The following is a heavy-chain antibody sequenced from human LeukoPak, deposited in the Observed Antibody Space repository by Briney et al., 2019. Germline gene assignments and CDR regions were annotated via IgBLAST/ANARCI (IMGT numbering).Heavy chain of an antibody. J-gene: IGHJ4*02. D-gene: IGHD2-15*01. CDR1: RFTFNTYA. Sequence: QPGGSLILSCAASRFTFNTYAVNWVRPAPGKGLEWVSAISGNGDITYYADSVRGRFTISRDNSKNTLYLQMNSLRAEDTAVYYCARVKRDCSGGSCYSYDYWGQGTLVTVSS. V-gene: IGHV3-23*01. CDR2: ISGNGDIT. CDR3: ARVKRDCSGGSCYSYDY.